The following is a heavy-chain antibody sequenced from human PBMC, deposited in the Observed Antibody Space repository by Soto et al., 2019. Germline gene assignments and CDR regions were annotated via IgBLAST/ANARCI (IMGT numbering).Heavy chain of an antibody. J-gene: IGHJ6*02. CDR3: ARLYCRSPSCYQAYGMDV. CDR2: LIPSFGKA. CDR1: GSTFTTYT. Sequence: ASVKVSCKASGSTFTTYTIAWVRQAPGQGPEWMGGLIPSFGKATYAQKFQGRVTITADVSLTTVYMELSSLRSDDTAVYYCARLYCRSPSCYQAYGMDVWGQGTTVTVSS. D-gene: IGHD2-2*01. V-gene: IGHV1-69*13.